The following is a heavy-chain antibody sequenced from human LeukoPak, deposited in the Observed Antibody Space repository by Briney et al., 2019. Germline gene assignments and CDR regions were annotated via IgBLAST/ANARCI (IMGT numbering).Heavy chain of an antibody. CDR1: GVIVSRNF. CDR2: MYAGGTT. V-gene: IGHV3-53*01. CDR3: ARGSGSGWPLDR. Sequence: PGGSLTLSCAASGVIVSRNFMSWVRQAPGKGLQWVAIMYAGGTTDYSDSVRGRFPISSDSSNNPLSLQINSLRAEDTAVYYCARGSGSGWPLDRWGQGALVTVSS. J-gene: IGHJ5*02. D-gene: IGHD6-19*01.